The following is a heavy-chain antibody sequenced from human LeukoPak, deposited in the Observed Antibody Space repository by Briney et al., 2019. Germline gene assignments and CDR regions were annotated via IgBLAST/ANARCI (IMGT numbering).Heavy chain of an antibody. CDR1: GFTVSSNY. J-gene: IGHJ4*02. D-gene: IGHD6-19*01. CDR3: ARDATDDSSGWYIFDY. CDR2: IYSGGST. V-gene: IGHV3-53*01. Sequence: GGSLRLSCAASGFTVSSNYMSWVRQAPGKGLEWVSVIYSGGSTYYAGSVKGRFTISRDNSKNTLYLQMNSLRAEDTAVYYCARDATDDSSGWYIFDYWGQGTLVTVSS.